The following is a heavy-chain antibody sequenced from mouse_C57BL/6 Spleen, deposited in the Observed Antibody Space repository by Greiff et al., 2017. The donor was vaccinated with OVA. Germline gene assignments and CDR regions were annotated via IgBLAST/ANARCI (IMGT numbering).Heavy chain of an antibody. CDR1: GFSLSTSGMG. Sequence: QVTLKECGPGILQSSQTLSLTCSFSGFSLSTSGMGVSWIRQPSGKGLEWLAHIYWDDDKRYNPSLKSRLTISKDTSRNQVFLKITSVDTADTATYYCARMSGYAMDYWGQGTSVTVSS. CDR2: IYWDDDK. J-gene: IGHJ4*01. V-gene: IGHV8-12*01. CDR3: ARMSGYAMDY. D-gene: IGHD1-3*01.